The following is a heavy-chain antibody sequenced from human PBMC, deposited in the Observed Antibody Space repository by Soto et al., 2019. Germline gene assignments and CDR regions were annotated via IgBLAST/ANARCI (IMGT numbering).Heavy chain of an antibody. J-gene: IGHJ4*02. CDR3: ASNPQGPVDFDH. CDR2: IYSTGST. V-gene: IGHV4-4*08. Sequence: PSETLSLTCTVSGGSITSYYWSWIRQPPGKRLEWIGHIYSTGSTHYNPSLKSRVTISLGTSETQLSLTLTSVTAADTAVYYCASNPQGPVDFDHWGPGTLVTVYS. CDR1: GGSITSYY.